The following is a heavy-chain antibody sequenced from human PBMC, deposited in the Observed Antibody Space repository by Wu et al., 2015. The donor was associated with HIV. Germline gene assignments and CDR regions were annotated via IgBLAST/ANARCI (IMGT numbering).Heavy chain of an antibody. Sequence: QVQLVQSGAEVRKPGASVKVSCRASGYTFTGYYMHWVRQAPGQGLQWMGLIHPSGGNTFYAQQFQGRVAMTRDTSTSTVYMELSSLRSEDTAIYYCARLDYSKTDWGQGTLVTVSS. CDR2: IHPSGGNT. CDR3: ARLDYSKTD. D-gene: IGHD4-11*01. CDR1: GYTFTGYY. J-gene: IGHJ4*02. V-gene: IGHV1-46*03.